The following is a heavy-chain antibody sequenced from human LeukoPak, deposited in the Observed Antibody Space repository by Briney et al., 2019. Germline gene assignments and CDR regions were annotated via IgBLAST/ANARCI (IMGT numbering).Heavy chain of an antibody. D-gene: IGHD4-17*01. CDR1: GFTFSSYS. Sequence: GVSLRLSCAASGFTFSSYSMNWVRQAPGKGLEWVSSISSSSSYIYYADSVKGRFTISRDNAKNSLYLQLNSLRAEDTAVYYCAREPNPYGSYFDYWGQGTLVTVSS. J-gene: IGHJ4*02. CDR3: AREPNPYGSYFDY. CDR2: ISSSSSYI. V-gene: IGHV3-21*01.